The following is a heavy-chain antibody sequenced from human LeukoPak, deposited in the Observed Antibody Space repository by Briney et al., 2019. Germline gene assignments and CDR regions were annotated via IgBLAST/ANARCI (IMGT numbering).Heavy chain of an antibody. Sequence: PGGSLRLSCAASGSTFDDYTMHWVRQAPGKGLEWVSLISWDGGSTYYADSVKGRFTISRDNSKNSLYLQMNSLRTEDTALYYCARLAGYYGSGLRAFDIWGQGTMVTVSS. CDR1: GSTFDDYT. V-gene: IGHV3-43*01. D-gene: IGHD3-10*01. CDR2: ISWDGGST. J-gene: IGHJ3*02. CDR3: ARLAGYYGSGLRAFDI.